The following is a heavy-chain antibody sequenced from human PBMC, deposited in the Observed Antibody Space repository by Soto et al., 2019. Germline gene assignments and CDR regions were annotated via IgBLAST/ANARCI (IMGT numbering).Heavy chain of an antibody. V-gene: IGHV4-39*01. CDR3: ARQSTVLRFLEWLPISPSDY. Sequence: QLQLQESGPGLVKPSETLSLTCTVSGGSISSSSYYWGWIRQPPGKGLEWIGSIYYSGSTYYNPSLKSRVTISVDTSKNQFSLKLSSVTAADTAVYYCARQSTVLRFLEWLPISPSDYWGQGTLVTVSS. D-gene: IGHD3-3*01. CDR2: IYYSGST. J-gene: IGHJ4*02. CDR1: GGSISSSSYY.